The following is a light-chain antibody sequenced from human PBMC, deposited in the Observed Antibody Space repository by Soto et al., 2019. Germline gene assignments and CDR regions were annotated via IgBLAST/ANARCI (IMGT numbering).Light chain of an antibody. CDR3: QQRQYWPPIT. CDR2: GAS. J-gene: IGKJ5*01. Sequence: ETVLTQSPGTLSLSPGERATLSCRASQSVSSSYLAWYQQKPGQAPRLLIYGASSRATGIPDRFSGSGSGTDFTLTISSLEPEDCAIYYCQQRQYWPPITVGQGTRLASK. V-gene: IGKV3D-20*02. CDR1: QSVSSSY.